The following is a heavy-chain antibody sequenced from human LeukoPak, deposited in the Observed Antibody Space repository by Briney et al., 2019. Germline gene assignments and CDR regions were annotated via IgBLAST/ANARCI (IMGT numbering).Heavy chain of an antibody. D-gene: IGHD3-10*01. CDR2: IIPILGIA. J-gene: IGHJ6*02. CDR3: YSITMVRGNYYGMDV. CDR1: GGTFSSYA. Sequence: GSSVKVSCKASGGTFSSYAISWVRQAPGQGLEWMGRIIPILGIANYAQKFQGRVTITADKSTSTAYMELSSLRSEDTAVYYCYSITMVRGNYYGMDVRGQGTTVTVSS. V-gene: IGHV1-69*04.